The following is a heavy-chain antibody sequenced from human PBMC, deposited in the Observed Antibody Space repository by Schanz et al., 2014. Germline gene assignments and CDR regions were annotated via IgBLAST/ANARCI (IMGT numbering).Heavy chain of an antibody. D-gene: IGHD6-19*01. CDR3: ASPPISVAGRLADY. J-gene: IGHJ4*01. CDR2: IDYADST. CDR1: GFTVSANY. V-gene: IGHV3-66*01. Sequence: EVQVVESGGGLVQPGGSLRLSCAVSGFTVSANYMIWVRQPPGKGLEWVSLIDYADSTNYADSLKGRMTVSRDTSKNALFLQMNNLTAEDTAVYYCASPPISVAGRLADYWLHAILVAVSS.